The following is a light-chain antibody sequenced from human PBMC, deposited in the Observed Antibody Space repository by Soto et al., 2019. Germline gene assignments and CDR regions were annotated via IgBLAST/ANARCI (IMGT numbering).Light chain of an antibody. CDR1: QNIRNL. CDR3: QQYNTYST. Sequence: DIQLTQCPSTLSAAVGDSVTITCRASQNIRNLLAWYQQKPGKAPKPLIYDASTLKTGVPSRFSGSGSGSEFNFTITGLQPDDFATYFCQQYNTYSTFGQGTRLDIK. V-gene: IGKV1-5*01. CDR2: DAS. J-gene: IGKJ5*01.